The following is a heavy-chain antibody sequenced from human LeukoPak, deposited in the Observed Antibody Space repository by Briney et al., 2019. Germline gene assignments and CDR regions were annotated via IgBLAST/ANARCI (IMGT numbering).Heavy chain of an antibody. J-gene: IGHJ3*02. D-gene: IGHD3-3*01. CDR2: IDHSGST. CDR1: GGSISSSRYY. V-gene: IGHV4-39*01. Sequence: PSETLSLTCTVSGGSISSSRYYWAWIRQPPGKGLECITSIDHSGSTNYNPSLKSRVTTSVDTSKNQFSLKLSSVTAADTAFYYCARSRLEWFASDAFDIWGQGTMVAVSS. CDR3: ARSRLEWFASDAFDI.